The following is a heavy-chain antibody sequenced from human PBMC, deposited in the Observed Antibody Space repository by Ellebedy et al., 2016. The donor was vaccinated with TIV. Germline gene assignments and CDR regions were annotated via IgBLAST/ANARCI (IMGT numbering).Heavy chain of an antibody. CDR1: GFTFSSYG. CDR3: ARDPLGDWYFDL. J-gene: IGHJ2*01. CDR2: ISYDGSNK. Sequence: PGGSLRLSCAASGFTFSSYGMHWVRQAPGKGLEWVAVISYDGSNKYYADSVKGRFTIPRDNSKNTLYLQMNSLRAEDTAVYYCARDPLGDWYFDLWGRGTLVTVSS. V-gene: IGHV3-30*03.